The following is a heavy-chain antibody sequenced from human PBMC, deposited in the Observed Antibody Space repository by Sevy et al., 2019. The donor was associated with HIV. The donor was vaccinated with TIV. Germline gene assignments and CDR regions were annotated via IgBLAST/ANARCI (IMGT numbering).Heavy chain of an antibody. CDR2: ISGSAHRT. J-gene: IGHJ4*02. CDR3: VKEVSEYSYFDY. D-gene: IGHD5-18*01. V-gene: IGHV3-23*01. Sequence: GGSLRLSCAASGFTFSNYAMSWVRQTPGKGLEWVSAISGSAHRTYYTDSVKGRFTISRDNSKNMLFLQRNSLGAEETAVYYCVKEVSEYSYFDYWGQGTLVTVSS. CDR1: GFTFSNYA.